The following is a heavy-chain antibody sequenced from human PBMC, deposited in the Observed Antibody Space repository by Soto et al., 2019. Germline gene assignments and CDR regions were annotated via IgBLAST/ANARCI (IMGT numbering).Heavy chain of an antibody. CDR1: GGSISSYY. V-gene: IGHV4-59*01. CDR3: ARMVRGVAYFDY. Sequence: SETLSLTCTVSGGSISSYYWSWIRQPPGKGLEWTGYIYYSGSTNYNPSLKSRVTISVDTSKNQFSLKLSSVTAADTAVYYCARMVRGVAYFDYWGQGTLVTVSS. J-gene: IGHJ4*02. D-gene: IGHD3-10*01. CDR2: IYYSGST.